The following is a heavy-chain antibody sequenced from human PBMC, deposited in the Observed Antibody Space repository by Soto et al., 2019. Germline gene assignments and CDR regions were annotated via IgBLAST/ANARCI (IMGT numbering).Heavy chain of an antibody. CDR2: ISYDGSNK. J-gene: IGHJ4*01. V-gene: IGHV3-33*05. CDR1: GFTFISYG. Sequence: GGSLRLSCASTGFTFISYGMHWVRQAPGKGLEWVAVISYDGSNKYYADSVKGRFTFSRDNAKNSLYLQMNSLRAEDTAVYYCARDQPGYSYGYGLGYWG. CDR3: ARDQPGYSYGYGLGY. D-gene: IGHD5-18*01.